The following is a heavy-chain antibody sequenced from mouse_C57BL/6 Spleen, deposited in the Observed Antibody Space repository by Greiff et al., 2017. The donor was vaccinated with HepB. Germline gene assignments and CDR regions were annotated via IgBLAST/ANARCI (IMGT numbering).Heavy chain of an antibody. CDR1: GYSITSGYD. D-gene: IGHD1-1*01. V-gene: IGHV3-1*01. CDR2: ISYSGST. Sequence: EVQLQESGPGMVKPSQSLSLTCTVTGYSITSGYDWHWIRHFPGNKLEWMGYISYSGSTNYNPSLKSRISITHDTSKNHFFLKLNSVTTEDTATYYCARRLRTGYFDYWGQGTTLTVSS. CDR3: ARRLRTGYFDY. J-gene: IGHJ2*01.